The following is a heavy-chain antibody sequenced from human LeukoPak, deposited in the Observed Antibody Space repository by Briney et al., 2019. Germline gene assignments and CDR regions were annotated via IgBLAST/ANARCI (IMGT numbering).Heavy chain of an antibody. V-gene: IGHV3-21*01. Sequence: GGSLRLSCAASGFTFSSYSMNWVRQAPGKGLEWVSSISSSSSYIYYADSVKGRFTISRDNAKNSLYLQMNSLRAEDTAVYYCARDRTLGIGDYWGQGTLVTVSS. CDR3: ARDRTLGIGDY. D-gene: IGHD7-27*01. CDR1: GFTFSSYS. J-gene: IGHJ4*02. CDR2: ISSSSSYI.